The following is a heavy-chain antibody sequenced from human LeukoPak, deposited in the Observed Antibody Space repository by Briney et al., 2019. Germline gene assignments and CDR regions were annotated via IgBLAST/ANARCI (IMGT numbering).Heavy chain of an antibody. J-gene: IGHJ4*02. CDR2: IDSNTGSI. D-gene: IGHD6-19*01. CDR1: GFTFSSYN. CDR3: ARVRSTGWEFEY. Sequence: GGSLRLSCAASGFTFSSYNMNWVRQAPGKGLEWVSSIDSNTGSIYYADSVKGRFTLSRDNARNSLFLQVDSLTAEDTAVYYCARVRSTGWEFEYWGRGTLVTVSS. V-gene: IGHV3-21*01.